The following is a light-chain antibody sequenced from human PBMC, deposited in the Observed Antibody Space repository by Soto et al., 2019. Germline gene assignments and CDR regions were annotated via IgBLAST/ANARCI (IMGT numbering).Light chain of an antibody. V-gene: IGKV3-15*01. J-gene: IGKJ2*01. CDR3: QQYNQWTPYT. CDR1: HSVGRT. Sequence: EIVMTQSPAMMSVSPGERATLFCRARHSVGRTLAWYQQKPGQSPRLLVYAASTRANGPPARFSGSGSGTEFTLTISSLQSEDVAVYYCQQYNQWTPYTFGQGTKVDIK. CDR2: AAS.